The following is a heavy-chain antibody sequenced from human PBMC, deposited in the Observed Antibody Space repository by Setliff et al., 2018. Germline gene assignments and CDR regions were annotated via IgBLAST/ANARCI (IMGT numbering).Heavy chain of an antibody. Sequence: GASVKVSCKASGYTFTSYGISWVRQAPGQGLEWMGWISAYNGNTNYAQKLQGRVTMTTDTSTSTAYMERRSLRSDDTAVYYCARDLVGYCSGGSCYDWDYWGQGTLVTVSS. J-gene: IGHJ4*02. CDR1: GYTFTSYG. V-gene: IGHV1-18*01. D-gene: IGHD2-15*01. CDR3: ARDLVGYCSGGSCYDWDY. CDR2: ISAYNGNT.